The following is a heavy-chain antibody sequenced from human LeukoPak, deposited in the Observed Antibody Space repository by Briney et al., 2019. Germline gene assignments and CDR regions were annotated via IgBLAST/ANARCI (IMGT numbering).Heavy chain of an antibody. CDR3: ARAQTWETYDFWSGYPIYYYMDV. D-gene: IGHD3-3*01. J-gene: IGHJ6*03. V-gene: IGHV1-2*06. CDR2: INPNSGGT. Sequence: ASVKVSCKASGYTFTGYYMHWVRQAPGQGLEWMGRINPNSGGTNYAQKFQGRVTMTRDTSIRKAYMELSRLRSDDTAVYYCARAQTWETYDFWSGYPIYYYMDVWGKGTTVTVSS. CDR1: GYTFTGYY.